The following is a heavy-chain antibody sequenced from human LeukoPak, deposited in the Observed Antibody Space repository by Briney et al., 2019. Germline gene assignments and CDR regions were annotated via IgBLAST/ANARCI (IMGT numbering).Heavy chain of an antibody. CDR2: INYSGST. CDR1: GGSISSSSYY. V-gene: IGHV4-39*01. J-gene: IGHJ4*02. Sequence: PSETLSLTCTVSGGSISSSSYYWGWIRQPPGKGLEWIGSINYSGSTYYNPSLKSRVTISVDTSKNQFSLKLSSVTAADTAVYYCARQLLWFGESPTYFDYWGQGTLVTVSS. CDR3: ARQLLWFGESPTYFDY. D-gene: IGHD3-10*01.